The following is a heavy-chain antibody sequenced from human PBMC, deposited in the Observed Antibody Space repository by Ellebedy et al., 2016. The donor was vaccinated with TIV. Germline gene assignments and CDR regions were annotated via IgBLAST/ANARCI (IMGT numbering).Heavy chain of an antibody. CDR1: GLTLSSYA. Sequence: GGSLRLSXAASGLTLSSYAMSWVRQAPGKGLEWVSAISGSGGSTYYADSVKGRFTISRDNSKNSLYLQMNSLRAEDTAVYYCANDYWDYWGQGTLVTVSS. CDR3: ANDYWDY. V-gene: IGHV3-23*01. CDR2: ISGSGGST. J-gene: IGHJ4*02.